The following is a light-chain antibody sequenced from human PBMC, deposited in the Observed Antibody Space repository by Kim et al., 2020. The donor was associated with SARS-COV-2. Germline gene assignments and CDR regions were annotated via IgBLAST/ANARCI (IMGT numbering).Light chain of an antibody. CDR3: TSSKSSSTLV. J-gene: IGLJ2*01. CDR2: DVS. Sequence: TTPSCATSSSVGGYYYVSWYQQHQRKAPPLMIYDVSSRPSAVSTRCSGAKYGNNASLTISSLQPEEEDDYYCTSSKSSSTLVFGGGTQLTVL. V-gene: IGLV2-14*03. CDR1: SSSVGGYYY.